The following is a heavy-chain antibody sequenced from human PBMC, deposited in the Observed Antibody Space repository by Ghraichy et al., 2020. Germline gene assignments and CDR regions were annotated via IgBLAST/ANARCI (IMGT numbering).Heavy chain of an antibody. CDR3: AKDRSSGSYLDSTGGYFDY. CDR1: GFTFDDYA. CDR2: ISWNSGSI. V-gene: IGHV3-9*01. D-gene: IGHD1-26*01. J-gene: IGHJ4*02. Sequence: LRLSCAASGFTFDDYAMHWVRQAPGKGLEWVSGISWNSGSIGYADSVKGRFTISRDNAKNSLYLQMNSLRAEDTALYYCAKDRSSGSYLDSTGGYFDYWGQGTLVTVSS.